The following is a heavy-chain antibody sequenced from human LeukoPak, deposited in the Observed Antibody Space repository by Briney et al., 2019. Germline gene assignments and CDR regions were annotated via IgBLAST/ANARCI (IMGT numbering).Heavy chain of an antibody. J-gene: IGHJ4*02. D-gene: IGHD3-22*01. V-gene: IGHV3-20*04. Sequence: PGGSLRLSCAASGFTFSSYAMSWVRQAPGKGLEWVSGINWNGGSTGYADSVKGRFTISRDNAKNSLYLQMNSLRAEDTALYYCARNYYDSSGTFDYWGQGTLVTVSS. CDR3: ARNYYDSSGTFDY. CDR2: INWNGGST. CDR1: GFTFSSYA.